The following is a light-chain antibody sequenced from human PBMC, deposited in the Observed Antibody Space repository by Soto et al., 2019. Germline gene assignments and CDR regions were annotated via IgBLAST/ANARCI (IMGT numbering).Light chain of an antibody. J-gene: IGKJ4*01. CDR1: QSVFYSSNNKNY. Sequence: DIVMTQSPDSLAVSLGERATIKCKSSQSVFYSSNNKNYLAWYQQKAGQHPKLLIYWASTRESGVPDRFSGSGSGKDCTLRISSLQAEDVAVYYCQQDYGTPPLTFGGGTKVEI. CDR2: WAS. CDR3: QQDYGTPPLT. V-gene: IGKV4-1*01.